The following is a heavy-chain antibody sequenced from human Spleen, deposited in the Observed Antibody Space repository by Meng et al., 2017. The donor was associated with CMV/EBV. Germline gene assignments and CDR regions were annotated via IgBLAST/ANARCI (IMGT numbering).Heavy chain of an antibody. CDR3: ARDASSSGSYFWDY. Sequence: GESLKISCAASGFTFNNYAMSWVRQAPGKGLEWVSTISSSGGRTSYADSVKGRFTISRDNAKNSLYLQMNSLRAEDTAVYYCARDASSSGSYFWDYWGQGTLVTVSS. CDR1: GFTFNNYA. J-gene: IGHJ4*02. D-gene: IGHD1-26*01. V-gene: IGHV3-23*01. CDR2: ISSSGGRT.